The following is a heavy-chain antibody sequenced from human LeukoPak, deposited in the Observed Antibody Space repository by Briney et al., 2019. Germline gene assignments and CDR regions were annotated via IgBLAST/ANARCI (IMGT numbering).Heavy chain of an antibody. CDR1: GFTFSSHA. CDR3: AEDGGSGSPLDY. CDR2: ISYDGSNK. V-gene: IGHV3-30*18. Sequence: PGGSLRLSCAASGFTFSSHAMHWVRQAPGKGLEWVAVISYDGSNKYADSVKGRFTISRDNSKNTLYLQMNSLRAEDTAVYYCAEDGGSGSPLDYWGQGTLVTVSS. J-gene: IGHJ4*02. D-gene: IGHD1-26*01.